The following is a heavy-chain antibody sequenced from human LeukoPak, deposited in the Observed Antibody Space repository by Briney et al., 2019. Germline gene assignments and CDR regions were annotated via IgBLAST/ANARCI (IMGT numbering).Heavy chain of an antibody. V-gene: IGHV5-51*01. J-gene: IGHJ4*02. CDR3: ARRGGSGSSTAIWSYFDY. CDR2: IYPGDSDT. CDR1: GYSFTSYW. Sequence: GESLKISCKGSGYSFTSYWIGWGRQMPGKGLEWMGIIYPGDSDTRYSPSFQGQVTISADKSNNTAYVQWSSLKASDTAMYYCARRGGSGSSTAIWSYFDYWGQGTLVTVSS. D-gene: IGHD3-10*01.